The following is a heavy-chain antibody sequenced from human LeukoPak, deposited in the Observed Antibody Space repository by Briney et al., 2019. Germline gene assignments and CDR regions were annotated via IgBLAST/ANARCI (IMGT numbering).Heavy chain of an antibody. CDR3: ARGSRDFWSGYYYNWFDP. J-gene: IGHJ5*02. V-gene: IGHV4-4*07. Sequence: PSETLSLTRTVSGGSISSYYWSWIRQPAGKGLEWIGRIYTSGSTNYNPSLKSRVTMSVDTSKNQFSLKLSSVTAADTAVYYCARGSRDFWSGYYYNWFDPWGQGTLVTVSS. CDR2: IYTSGST. D-gene: IGHD3-3*01. CDR1: GGSISSYY.